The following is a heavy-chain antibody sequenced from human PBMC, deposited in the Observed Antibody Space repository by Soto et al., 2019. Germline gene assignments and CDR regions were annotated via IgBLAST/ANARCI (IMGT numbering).Heavy chain of an antibody. CDR1: GYTFTSYG. Sequence: ASVKVSCKASGYTFTSYGISWVRQAPGQGLEWMGWISAYNGNTNYAQKLQGRVTMTTDTSTSTAYMELRSLRFDDTAVYYCARDDSGIAAFYYYYMDVWGKGTTVTVSS. CDR3: ARDDSGIAAFYYYYMDV. CDR2: ISAYNGNT. V-gene: IGHV1-18*01. D-gene: IGHD6-13*01. J-gene: IGHJ6*03.